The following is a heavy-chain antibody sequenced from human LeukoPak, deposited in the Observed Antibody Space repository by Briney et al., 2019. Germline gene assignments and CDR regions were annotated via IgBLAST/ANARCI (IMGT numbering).Heavy chain of an antibody. CDR1: GVSISSYY. CDR2: IYYSGST. J-gene: IGHJ6*03. D-gene: IGHD6-13*01. Sequence: PSETLSLTCTVSGVSISSYYWSWIRQPPGKGLEWIGYIYYSGSTNYNPSLKSRVTISVATSKNQFSLKLSSVTPPDTAVYYCARISRYSYYYSMDVWGKGTTVTVSS. CDR3: ARISRYSYYYSMDV. V-gene: IGHV4-59*01.